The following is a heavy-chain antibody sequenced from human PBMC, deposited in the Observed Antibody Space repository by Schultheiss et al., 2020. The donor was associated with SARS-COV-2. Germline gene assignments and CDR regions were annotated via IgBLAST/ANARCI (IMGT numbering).Heavy chain of an antibody. J-gene: IGHJ6*02. Sequence: GESLKISCAASGFTFSSYAMSWVRQAPGKGLEWVSAISGSGGSTYYADSVKGRFTISRDNSKNTLYLQMNSLRAEDTAVYYCAKHYDILTGGMDVWGQGTTVTVSS. D-gene: IGHD3-9*01. CDR3: AKHYDILTGGMDV. CDR1: GFTFSSYA. CDR2: ISGSGGST. V-gene: IGHV3-23*01.